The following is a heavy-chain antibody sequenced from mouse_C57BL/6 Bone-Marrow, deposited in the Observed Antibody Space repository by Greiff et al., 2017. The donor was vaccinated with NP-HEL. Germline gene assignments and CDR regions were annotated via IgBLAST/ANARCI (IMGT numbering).Heavy chain of an antibody. CDR2: IYPSDSET. V-gene: IGHV1-61*01. J-gene: IGHJ2*01. D-gene: IGHD1-1*01. CDR3: ARVFYYGSSYYFDY. Sequence: VQLQQPGAELVRPGSSVKLSCKASGYTFTSYWMDWVKQRPGQGLEWIGNIYPSDSETHYNQKFKDKATLTVDKSASTANMQLSSLTSEDSAVYYCARVFYYGSSYYFDYWGQGTTLTVSS. CDR1: GYTFTSYW.